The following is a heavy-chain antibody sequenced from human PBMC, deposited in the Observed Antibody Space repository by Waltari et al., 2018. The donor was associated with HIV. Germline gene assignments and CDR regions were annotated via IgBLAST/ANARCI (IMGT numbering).Heavy chain of an antibody. D-gene: IGHD6-13*01. J-gene: IGHJ5*02. CDR2: INSDGRST. V-gene: IGHV3-74*01. Sequence: EVQLVESGGGLVQPGGSLRLSCAASGFTFSSYWMHWVRQAPGKGLVWVSRINSDGRSTTYADSVKGRLTSSRDNAKNTLYLQMNNLRAEDTAVYYCAREISSSWAGNWFDPWGQGTLVTVSS. CDR3: AREISSSWAGNWFDP. CDR1: GFTFSSYW.